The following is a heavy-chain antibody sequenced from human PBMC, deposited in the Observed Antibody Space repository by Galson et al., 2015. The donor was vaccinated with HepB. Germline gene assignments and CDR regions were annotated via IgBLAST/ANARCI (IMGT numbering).Heavy chain of an antibody. CDR1: GFTFSSYS. CDR2: ISSSSSTI. D-gene: IGHD4-17*01. CDR3: ARDTPNGDYGNPNVLYYYYYMDV. J-gene: IGHJ6*03. Sequence: SLRLSCAASGFTFSSYSMNWVRQAPGKGLEWVSYISSSSSTIYYADSVKGRFTISRDNAKNSLYLQMNSLRAEDTAVYYCARDTPNGDYGNPNVLYYYYYMDVRGKGTTVTVSS. V-gene: IGHV3-48*01.